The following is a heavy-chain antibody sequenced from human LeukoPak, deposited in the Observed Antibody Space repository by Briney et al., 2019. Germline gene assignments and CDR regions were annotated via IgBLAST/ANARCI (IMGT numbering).Heavy chain of an antibody. CDR2: INPSDGST. Sequence: GASVKVSCKASGYTFTSYYMHWVRQAPGQGLEWMGIINPSDGSTSYAQKFQGRVTMTRDTSTSTVYMDLSSLRSEDTAVYYCARDRGTIFGVVTHRYYYGMDVWGQGTTVTVSS. CDR3: ARDRGTIFGVVTHRYYYGMDV. D-gene: IGHD3-3*01. CDR1: GYTFTSYY. V-gene: IGHV1-46*01. J-gene: IGHJ6*02.